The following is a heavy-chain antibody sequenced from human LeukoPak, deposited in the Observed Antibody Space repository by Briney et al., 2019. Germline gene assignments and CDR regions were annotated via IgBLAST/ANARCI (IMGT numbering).Heavy chain of an antibody. CDR2: IYRSGTT. CDR3: ARSLTTYYYDSSGPGDAFEI. CDR1: GYSISDGFY. D-gene: IGHD3-22*01. J-gene: IGHJ3*02. V-gene: IGHV4-38-2*02. Sequence: SETLSLTCTVSGYSISDGFYWGWIRQPPGKGLEWIGSIYRSGTTYYNPSLKSRVTISVDTSRNHFSLKVTSVTAADTAVYYCARSLTTYYYDSSGPGDAFEIWGQGTMVTVSS.